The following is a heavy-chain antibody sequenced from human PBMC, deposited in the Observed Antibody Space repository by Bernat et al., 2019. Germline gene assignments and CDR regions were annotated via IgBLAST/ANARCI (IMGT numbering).Heavy chain of an antibody. CDR1: GFTFSSYA. CDR2: ISGSGGST. CDR3: AKDEPTSYSSGGKTYDYDYGMDV. V-gene: IGHV3-23*01. J-gene: IGHJ6*02. D-gene: IGHD6-19*01. Sequence: EVQLLESGGGLVQPGGSLRLSCAASGFTFSSYAMSWVRPAPGKGLEWVSAISGSGGSTYYADSVKGRFTITRDNTKNTLYLQMNSLRAEDTAVYYCAKDEPTSYSSGGKTYDYDYGMDVWGQGTTVTVSS.